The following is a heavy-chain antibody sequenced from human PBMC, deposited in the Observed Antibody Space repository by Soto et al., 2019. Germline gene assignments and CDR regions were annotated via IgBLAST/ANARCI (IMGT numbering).Heavy chain of an antibody. CDR2: IWYDGSNN. CDR3: AREANDARGYNWFDR. CDR1: GFTFSSYG. V-gene: IGHV3-33*01. J-gene: IGHJ5*02. D-gene: IGHD3-10*01. Sequence: QVQLVESGGGVVQPGRSLRRSCAASGFTFSSYGMHWVRQAPGTGLVWVAVIWYDGSNNYYADSVKGRFTISRDNSKNTLYLQMNSLRAEYTAVYYCAREANDARGYNWFDRWGHGTLVTVSS.